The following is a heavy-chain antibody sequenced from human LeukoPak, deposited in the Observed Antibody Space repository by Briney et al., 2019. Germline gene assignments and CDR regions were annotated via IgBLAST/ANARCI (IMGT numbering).Heavy chain of an antibody. CDR3: ARDQGGGYCSSTSCHRWARNNWFDP. Sequence: GGSLRLSCAASGFTFSSYSMNWVRQAPGKGLERVSSISSSSSYIYYADSVKGRFTISRDNAKNSLYLQMNSLRAEDTAVYYCARDQGGGYCSSTSCHRWARNNWFDPWGQGTLVTVSS. D-gene: IGHD2-2*01. CDR2: ISSSSSYI. CDR1: GFTFSSYS. V-gene: IGHV3-21*01. J-gene: IGHJ5*02.